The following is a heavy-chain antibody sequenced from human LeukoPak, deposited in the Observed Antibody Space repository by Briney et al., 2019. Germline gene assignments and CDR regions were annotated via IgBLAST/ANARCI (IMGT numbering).Heavy chain of an antibody. V-gene: IGHV3-23*01. D-gene: IGHD4-17*01. J-gene: IGHJ6*02. CDR3: AFSTLTTGYHGLDV. CDR2: VSGSNTGSGSDT. CDR1: GFGFAGYC. Sequence: QAGAPLRLSCAASGFGFAGYCMTWVRQAPGKGLEWVSAVSGSNTGSGSDTYYAESVRGRFTISRDNSQNTLHLQMHSLRAEDTAIYYCAFSTLTTGYHGLDVWGPGTTVTVSS.